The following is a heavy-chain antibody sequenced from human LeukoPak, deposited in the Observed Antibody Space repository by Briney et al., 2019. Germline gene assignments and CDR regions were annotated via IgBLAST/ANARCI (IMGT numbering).Heavy chain of an antibody. J-gene: IGHJ6*03. Sequence: PSETLSLTCAVYGGSFSGYYWSWMRQPPGKRLEWIGEINHSGSTNYNPSLKSRVTISVDTSKNQFSLKLSSVTAADTAVYYCARQRQNYYDFWSGYSNYYYYYMDVWGKGTTVTVSS. CDR1: GGSFSGYY. CDR2: INHSGST. CDR3: ARQRQNYYDFWSGYSNYYYYYMDV. D-gene: IGHD3-3*01. V-gene: IGHV4-34*01.